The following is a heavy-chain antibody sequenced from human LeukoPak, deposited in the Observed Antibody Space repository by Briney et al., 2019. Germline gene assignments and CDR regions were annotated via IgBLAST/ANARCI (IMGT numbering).Heavy chain of an antibody. CDR2: ISWNSGSI. CDR3: AKVDYRFRFDP. D-gene: IGHD5-12*01. V-gene: IGHV3-9*01. CDR1: GFTFDDYA. J-gene: IGHJ5*02. Sequence: GGSLRLSCAASGFTFDDYAMHWVRHAPGKGLEWVSGISWNSGSIGYADSVKGRFTISRDNAKNSLYLQMNSLRAEDTALYYCAKVDYRFRFDPWGQGTLVTVSS.